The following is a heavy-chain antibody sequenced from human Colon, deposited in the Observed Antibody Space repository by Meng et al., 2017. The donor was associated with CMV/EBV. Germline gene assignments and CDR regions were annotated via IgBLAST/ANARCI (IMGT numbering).Heavy chain of an antibody. V-gene: IGHV3-23*01. CDR2: ISGGGSNI. CDR3: AKGGIAAPGLDY. CDR1: GITFSTCV. D-gene: IGHD6-13*01. J-gene: IGHJ4*02. Sequence: SCAVCGITFSTCVMRWVGQAPGRGLEWVSAISGGGSNIYYAASVEGRFTISRDNSKSMLYLHMNSLGPEDTAIYYCAKGGIAAPGLDYWGQGTLVTVSS.